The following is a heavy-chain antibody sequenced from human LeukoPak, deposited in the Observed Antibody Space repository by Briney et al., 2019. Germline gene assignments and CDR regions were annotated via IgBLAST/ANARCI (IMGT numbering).Heavy chain of an antibody. V-gene: IGHV3-23*01. D-gene: IGHD1-1*01. CDR2: ISSSDGST. Sequence: GGSLRLSCVASGFTFSSYAMNWVRQAPGKGLEWVSAISSSDGSTYYADSVKGRSTISRDNSKNTVYLQMNSLRAEDTAVYYCAKDSTTRYNWNDSDYWGQGTLVTVSS. J-gene: IGHJ4*02. CDR1: GFTFSSYA. CDR3: AKDSTTRYNWNDSDY.